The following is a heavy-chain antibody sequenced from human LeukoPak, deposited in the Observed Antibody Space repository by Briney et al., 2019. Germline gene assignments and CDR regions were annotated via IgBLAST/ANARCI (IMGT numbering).Heavy chain of an antibody. V-gene: IGHV1-18*01. Sequence: ASVKVSCTASGYTFTSYGISWVRQAPGQGLEWMGWISAYNGNTNYAQKLQGRVTMTTDTSTSTAYMELRSLRSDDTAVYYCARVLGPGKITAGRWFDPWGQGTLVTVSS. CDR1: GYTFTSYG. D-gene: IGHD3-10*01. CDR2: ISAYNGNT. J-gene: IGHJ5*02. CDR3: ARVLGPGKITAGRWFDP.